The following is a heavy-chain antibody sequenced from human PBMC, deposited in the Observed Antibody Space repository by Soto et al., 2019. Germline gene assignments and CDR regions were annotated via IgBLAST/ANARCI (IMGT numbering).Heavy chain of an antibody. D-gene: IGHD3-10*01. Sequence: TXESLTLSCAASGFTFSNNYKRGGRQAPGKGLEWVSVIYSGGSTYYADSVSGRFTISRDTSKNTLSLQMDSLRVEDTAIYYCAKEGRLAVGVLDLWGQGALVTVSS. J-gene: IGHJ5*02. V-gene: IGHV3-53*01. CDR1: GFTFSNNY. CDR2: IYSGGST. CDR3: AKEGRLAVGVLDL.